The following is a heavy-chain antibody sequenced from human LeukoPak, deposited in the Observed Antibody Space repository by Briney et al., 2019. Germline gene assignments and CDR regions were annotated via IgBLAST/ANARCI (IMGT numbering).Heavy chain of an antibody. D-gene: IGHD6-13*01. V-gene: IGHV1-2*02. CDR1: GYTFTGYY. CDR3: ARAQTMAAAGTGPGDF. J-gene: IGHJ4*02. CDR2: INPSSGGT. Sequence: ASVKVSCKSSGYTFTGYYMHWVGQAPGQGLEGMGWINPSSGGTNYAQKFQGRVTMTRDTSISTAYLELSSLRSDDTAVYSCARAQTMAAAGTGPGDFWGQGTLVTVSS.